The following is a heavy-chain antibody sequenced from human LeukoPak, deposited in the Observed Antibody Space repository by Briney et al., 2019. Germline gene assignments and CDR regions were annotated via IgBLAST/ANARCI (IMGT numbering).Heavy chain of an antibody. D-gene: IGHD6-13*01. CDR1: GFTFSSYA. Sequence: GGSLRLSCAASGFTFSSYAMSWVRQAPGKGLEWVSAISGSGGSTYYADSVKGRFTISRDNSKNTLYLQMNSLRAEDTAVYYCAKPGPYSSSFLMGDAFDIWGQGTMVTVSS. V-gene: IGHV3-23*01. CDR3: AKPGPYSSSFLMGDAFDI. J-gene: IGHJ3*02. CDR2: ISGSGGST.